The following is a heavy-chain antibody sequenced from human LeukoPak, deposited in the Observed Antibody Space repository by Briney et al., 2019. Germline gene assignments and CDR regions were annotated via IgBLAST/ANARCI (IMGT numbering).Heavy chain of an antibody. Sequence: GGSLRLSCAASGFTFSVYWMHWVRQAPGRGLVWVSLINSDGSSTRYADSVKGRFTISRDNAKNTLYLQMNSLRAEDTAVYYCARGKAVAGTFSWFDPWGQGTLVTVSP. V-gene: IGHV3-74*01. CDR2: INSDGSST. D-gene: IGHD6-19*01. J-gene: IGHJ5*02. CDR3: ARGKAVAGTFSWFDP. CDR1: GFTFSVYW.